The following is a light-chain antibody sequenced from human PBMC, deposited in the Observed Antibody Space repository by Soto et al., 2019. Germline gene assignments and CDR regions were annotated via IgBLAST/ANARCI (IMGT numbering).Light chain of an antibody. CDR3: QQYNSYSKT. CDR1: QSIGYW. CDR2: AAS. J-gene: IGKJ1*01. V-gene: IGKV1-5*01. Sequence: DIQMTQSPSTLSASVGDRVTITCRASQSIGYWLAWYQQKPGKAPNLLNYAASSLETGVPSRFSGSGSGTEFTLSISSLQPDDSASYYCQQYNSYSKTFGQGTKVEIK.